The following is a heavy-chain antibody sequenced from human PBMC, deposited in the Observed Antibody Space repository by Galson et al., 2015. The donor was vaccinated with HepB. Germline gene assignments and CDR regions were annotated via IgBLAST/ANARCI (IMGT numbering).Heavy chain of an antibody. Sequence: SLRLSCAASGFTFSSYAMSWVRQAPGKGLEWVSAISGSGGSTYYADSVKGRFTISRDNSKNTLYLQMNSLRAEDTAVYYCAKDLTGTTRFEVTDAFDIWGQGTMVTVSS. V-gene: IGHV3-23*01. CDR1: GFTFSSYA. D-gene: IGHD1-20*01. J-gene: IGHJ3*02. CDR3: AKDLTGTTRFEVTDAFDI. CDR2: ISGSGGST.